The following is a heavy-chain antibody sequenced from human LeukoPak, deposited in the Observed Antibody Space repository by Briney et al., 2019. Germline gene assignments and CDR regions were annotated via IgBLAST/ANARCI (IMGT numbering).Heavy chain of an antibody. Sequence: SETLSLTCTVSGGSISSSSYYWGWIRQPPGTGLEWIGSIYYSGSTYYNPSLKSRVTISVDTSKNQFSLKLSSVTAADTAVYYCARSSSWYGTGWFDPWGQGTLVTVSS. CDR3: ARSSSWYGTGWFDP. J-gene: IGHJ5*02. CDR2: IYYSGST. CDR1: GGSISSSSYY. D-gene: IGHD6-13*01. V-gene: IGHV4-39*01.